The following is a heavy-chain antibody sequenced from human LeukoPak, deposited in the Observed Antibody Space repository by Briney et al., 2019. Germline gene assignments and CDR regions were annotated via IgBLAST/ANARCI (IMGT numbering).Heavy chain of an antibody. CDR2: INPRGST. D-gene: IGHD3-10*01. CDR1: GGSFSGYY. J-gene: IGHJ4*02. Sequence: SETLSLTCGVYGGSFSGYYWSWIRQPPGKGLEWIGEINPRGSTIYNPSLTSRVTISVDTSKNQFSLKVNSMSAADTAVYYCARRSGSFSFWGQGTLVTVSS. CDR3: ARRSGSFSF. V-gene: IGHV4-34*01.